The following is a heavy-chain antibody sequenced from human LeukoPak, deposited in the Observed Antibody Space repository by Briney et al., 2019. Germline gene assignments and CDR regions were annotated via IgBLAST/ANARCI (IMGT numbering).Heavy chain of an antibody. CDR1: GFTFNSHG. D-gene: IGHD2-15*01. CDR2: IWNDGGNK. V-gene: IGHV3-33*01. CDR3: ARGCGGSPACYIIDY. J-gene: IGHJ4*02. Sequence: PGRSLRLSCAASGFTFNSHGMHWVRQAPGKGLEWVTMIWNDGGNKKYVDSVKGRFIISRDNSKNTLYLQMNSLRAEDTAVYYCARGCGGSPACYIIDYWGQGTLVTVSS.